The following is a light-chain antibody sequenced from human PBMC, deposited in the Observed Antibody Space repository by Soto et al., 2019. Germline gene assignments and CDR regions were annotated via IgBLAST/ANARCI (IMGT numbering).Light chain of an antibody. V-gene: IGLV2-14*01. J-gene: IGLJ1*01. Sequence: QSALTQPASVSGSPGQSITISCTGTSIDVGGYNYVSWYQQHPGTAPKLMIYEVSNRPSGLSNRFSGSKSGNTASLTNSGLQAEDEADYYCSSYTSSSSLYVFGTGTKVTVL. CDR3: SSYTSSSSLYV. CDR2: EVS. CDR1: SIDVGGYNY.